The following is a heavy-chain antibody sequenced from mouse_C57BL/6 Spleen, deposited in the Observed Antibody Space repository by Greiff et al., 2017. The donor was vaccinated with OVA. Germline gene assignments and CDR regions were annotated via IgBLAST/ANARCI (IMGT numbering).Heavy chain of an antibody. D-gene: IGHD1-1*01. V-gene: IGHV1-52*01. CDR2: IDPSDSET. CDR1: GYTFTSYW. J-gene: IGHJ1*03. Sequence: QVQLQQPGADLVRPGSSVKLSCKASGYTFTSYWMHWVKQRPIQGLEWIGNIDPSDSETHYNQKFKDKATLTVDKSSSTAYMQLSSLTSEDSAVYYCARDYYGSSSRYFDVWGTGTTVTVSS. CDR3: ARDYYGSSSRYFDV.